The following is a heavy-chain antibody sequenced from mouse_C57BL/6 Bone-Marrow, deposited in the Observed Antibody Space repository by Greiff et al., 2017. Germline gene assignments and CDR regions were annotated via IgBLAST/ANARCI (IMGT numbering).Heavy chain of an antibody. D-gene: IGHD1-2*01. CDR1: GYTFTSYG. Sequence: QVQLQQSGAELARPGASVKLSCKASGYTFTSYGISWVKQRTGQGLEWIGEIYPRRGNTYYNEKFKGKATLTADKSSSTAYMELRSLTSEDSAVYFCARGRLLIGYWGQGTTLTVSS. J-gene: IGHJ2*01. CDR2: IYPRRGNT. V-gene: IGHV1-81*01. CDR3: ARGRLLIGY.